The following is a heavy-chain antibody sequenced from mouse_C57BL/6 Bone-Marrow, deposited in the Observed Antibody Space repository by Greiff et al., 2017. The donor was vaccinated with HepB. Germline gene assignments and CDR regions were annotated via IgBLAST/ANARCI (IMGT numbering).Heavy chain of an antibody. CDR3: ARGDSSDYVGYYAMDY. Sequence: QVQLKESGAELAKPGASVKLSCKASGYTFTSYWMHWVKQRPGQGLEWIGYINPSSGYTKYNQKFKDKATLTADKSSSTAYMQLSSLTYEDSAVYYCARGDSSDYVGYYAMDYWGQGTSVTVSS. J-gene: IGHJ4*01. CDR1: GYTFTSYW. D-gene: IGHD3-2*02. V-gene: IGHV1-7*01. CDR2: INPSSGYT.